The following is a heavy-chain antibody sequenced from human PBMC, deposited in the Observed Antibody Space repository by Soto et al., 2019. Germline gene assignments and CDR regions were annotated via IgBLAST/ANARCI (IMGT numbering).Heavy chain of an antibody. V-gene: IGHV3-66*01. J-gene: IGHJ6*02. Sequence: EVQLVESGGGLVQPGGSLRLSCAASGFTVSSKYMTWVRQAPGKGLEWVSGIQGGGTTYYADSVKGRFTISRDTSENTLHLQMDSLRGEDTAFYYCARDEGFCDGGRCYGIPLDVWGQGTTVTVFS. CDR2: IQGGGTT. CDR1: GFTVSSKY. CDR3: ARDEGFCDGGRCYGIPLDV. D-gene: IGHD2-15*01.